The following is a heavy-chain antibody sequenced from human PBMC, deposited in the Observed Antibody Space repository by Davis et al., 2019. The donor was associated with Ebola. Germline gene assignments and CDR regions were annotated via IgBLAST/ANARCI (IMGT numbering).Heavy chain of an antibody. D-gene: IGHD6-13*01. CDR2: FDPEDGET. J-gene: IGHJ6*04. CDR1: GYTLTELS. V-gene: IGHV1-24*01. CDR3: ATRSSSRNTPMRYYGMDV. Sequence: ASVKVSCKVSGYTLTELSMHWVRQAPGKGLEWMGGFDPEDGETIYAQKFQGRVTMTEDTSTDTAYMELSSLRSEDTAVYYCATRSSSRNTPMRYYGMDVWGKGTTVTVSS.